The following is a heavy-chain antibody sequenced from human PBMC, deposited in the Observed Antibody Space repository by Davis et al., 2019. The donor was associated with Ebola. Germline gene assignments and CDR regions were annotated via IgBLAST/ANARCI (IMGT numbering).Heavy chain of an antibody. CDR2: TYYNHKWYN. D-gene: IGHD5-12*01. J-gene: IGHJ5*02. Sequence: PSETLSLTCAIYGDSVSSGGWNWIRQSPSRGLEWLGRTYYNHKWYNDYAVSVRGRITVTSDTSKNQFSLHLSSVTPDDTAVYYCTRDRGYSYIDWFDPWGQGTQVTVSS. V-gene: IGHV6-1*01. CDR3: TRDRGYSYIDWFDP. CDR1: GDSVSSGG.